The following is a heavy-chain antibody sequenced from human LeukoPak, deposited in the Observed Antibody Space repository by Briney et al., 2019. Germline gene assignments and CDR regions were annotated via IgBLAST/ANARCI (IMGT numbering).Heavy chain of an antibody. Sequence: ASVKVSCKASGYTFTSYYMHWVRQAPGQGLEWMGIINPSGGSTSYAQKFQGRVTMTRDTSTSTVYMELSSLRSEDTAVYYCAGDLSPPITVCWYFYLWGRGTLVTVSS. J-gene: IGHJ2*01. CDR2: INPSGGST. D-gene: IGHD2-8*01. V-gene: IGHV1-46*01. CDR3: AGDLSPPITVCWYFYL. CDR1: GYTFTSYY.